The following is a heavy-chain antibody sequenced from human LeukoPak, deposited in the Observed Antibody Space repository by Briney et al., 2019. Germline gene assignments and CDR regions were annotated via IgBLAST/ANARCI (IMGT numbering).Heavy chain of an antibody. J-gene: IGHJ6*03. D-gene: IGHD3-9*01. V-gene: IGHV4-30-4*08. CDR1: GVSISSGDYY. CDR2: IYYSGST. CDR3: ARGGGYYDILTGYSPYYYYYMDV. Sequence: SQTLSLTCTVSGVSISSGDYYWSWIRQPPGKGLEWIGYIYYSGSTYYNPSLKSRVTISVDTSKNQFSLKLSSVTAADTAVYYCARGGGYYDILTGYSPYYYYYMDVWGKGTTVTVSS.